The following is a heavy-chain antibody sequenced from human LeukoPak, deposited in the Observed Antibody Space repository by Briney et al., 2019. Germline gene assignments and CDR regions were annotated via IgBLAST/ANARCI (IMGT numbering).Heavy chain of an antibody. CDR2: ISSSSGTI. CDR3: ARRPEFGVLYYMDV. Sequence: GGSLRLSCAASGFTFSTYSMNWVRQAPGKGLEWVSYISSSSGTICYADSVKGRFTISRDNAKNSLYLQMNSLRAEDTAVYYCARRPEFGVLYYMDVWGKGTTVTVSS. D-gene: IGHD3-16*01. V-gene: IGHV3-48*01. J-gene: IGHJ6*03. CDR1: GFTFSTYS.